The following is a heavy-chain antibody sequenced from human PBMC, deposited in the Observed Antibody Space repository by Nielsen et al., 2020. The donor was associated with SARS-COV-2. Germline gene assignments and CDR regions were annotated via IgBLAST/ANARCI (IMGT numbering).Heavy chain of an antibody. J-gene: IGHJ4*02. CDR3: ASTPYYGSGRPEYFDY. V-gene: IGHV4-59*01. D-gene: IGHD3-10*01. Sequence: ESLKISCTVSGGSISSYYWSWIRQPPGKGLEWIGYIYYSGSTNYNPSLKSRVTISVDTSKNQFSLKLSSVTAADTAVYYCASTPYYGSGRPEYFDYWGQGTLVTVSS. CDR1: GGSISSYY. CDR2: IYYSGST.